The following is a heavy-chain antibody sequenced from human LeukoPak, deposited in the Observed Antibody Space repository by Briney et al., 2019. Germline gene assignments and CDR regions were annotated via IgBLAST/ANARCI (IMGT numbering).Heavy chain of an antibody. D-gene: IGHD5-18*01. CDR3: AKGLDTAMSPIDY. J-gene: IGHJ4*02. CDR2: ISSSSSTI. V-gene: IGHV3-48*01. CDR1: GFTFSSYS. Sequence: GGSLRLSCAASGFTFSSYSMNWVRQAPGKGLEWVSYISSSSSTIYYADSVKGRFTISRDNAKNSLYLQMNSLRAEDTAVYYCAKGLDTAMSPIDYWGQGTLVTVSS.